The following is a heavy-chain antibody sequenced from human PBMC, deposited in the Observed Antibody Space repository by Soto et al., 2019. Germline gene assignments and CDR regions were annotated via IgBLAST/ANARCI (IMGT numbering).Heavy chain of an antibody. V-gene: IGHV4-39*01. D-gene: IGHD4-17*01. CDR2: IYYSGST. CDR1: GGSISSSSYY. Sequence: SETLSLTCTVSGGSISSSSYYWGWIRQPPGKGLEWIGSIYYSGSTYYNPSLKSRVTISVDTPKNQFSLKLSSVTAADTAVYYCTTDYGGNYYFDYWGQGTLVTVSS. CDR3: TTDYGGNYYFDY. J-gene: IGHJ4*02.